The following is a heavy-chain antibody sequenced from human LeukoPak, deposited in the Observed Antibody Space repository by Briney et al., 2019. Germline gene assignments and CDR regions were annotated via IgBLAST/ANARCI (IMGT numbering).Heavy chain of an antibody. D-gene: IGHD2-15*01. V-gene: IGHV3-21*01. J-gene: IGHJ4*02. CDR3: ARAATTLEDY. CDR2: ISSSSSYI. CDR1: GFTFSSYS. Sequence: GGSLRLSCAASGFTFSSYSMNWVRQAPGKGLEWVSSISSSSSYIYYADSVKGRFTISRDNAKNSLYLRMNSLRAEDTAVYYCARAATTLEDYWGQGTLVTVSS.